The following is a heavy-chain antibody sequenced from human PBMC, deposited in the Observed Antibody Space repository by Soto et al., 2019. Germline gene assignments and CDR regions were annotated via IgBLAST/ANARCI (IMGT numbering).Heavy chain of an antibody. Sequence: GESLRISCKGSGYSFASHWVAWVRQMPEKGLEWIGTIYPGDSDTKYSSAFRGHVTISADTSVSTAYLQWRSLEATDSAIYYCARYSGSYWHYLDFWGQGTLVTVSS. J-gene: IGHJ4*02. D-gene: IGHD1-26*01. CDR2: IYPGDSDT. V-gene: IGHV5-51*01. CDR1: GYSFASHW. CDR3: ARYSGSYWHYLDF.